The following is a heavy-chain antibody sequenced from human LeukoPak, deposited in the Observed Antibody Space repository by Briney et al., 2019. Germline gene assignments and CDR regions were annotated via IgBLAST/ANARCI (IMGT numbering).Heavy chain of an antibody. Sequence: GRSLRLSCAASGFTFSSYGMHWVRQAPGKGLEWVAVTWYDGSNKYYADSVKGRFTISRDNSKNTLYLQMNSLRAEDTAVYYCARDSYYYDSSGYDFDYWGQGTLVTVSS. CDR2: TWYDGSNK. D-gene: IGHD3-22*01. CDR1: GFTFSSYG. J-gene: IGHJ4*02. V-gene: IGHV3-33*01. CDR3: ARDSYYYDSSGYDFDY.